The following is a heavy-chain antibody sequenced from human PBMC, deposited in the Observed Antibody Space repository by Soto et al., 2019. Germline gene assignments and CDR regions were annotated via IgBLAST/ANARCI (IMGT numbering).Heavy chain of an antibody. V-gene: IGHV4-59*08. J-gene: IGHJ4*02. D-gene: IGHD6-13*01. CDR3: ARRYSSSFDY. CDR1: GGSISSYY. Sequence: SETLCLTCTVSGGSISSYYWSWIRQPPGKGLEWIGYIYYSGSTNYNPSLKSRVTISVDTSKNQFSLKLSSVTAADTAVYYCARRYSSSFDYWGQGTLVTVSS. CDR2: IYYSGST.